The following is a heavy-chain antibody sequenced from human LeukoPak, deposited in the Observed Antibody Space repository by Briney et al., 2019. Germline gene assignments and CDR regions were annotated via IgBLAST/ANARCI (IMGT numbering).Heavy chain of an antibody. CDR1: GFTLSSYG. D-gene: IGHD3-9*01. Sequence: PGGSLRLSCAASGFTLSSYGMSWVRQAPGKGLEWVSAITGRGGTTHYADSVKGRFTISRDNSKSTLYLQMNSLRAEDTAVYYCAKGLRLYFDILTGYFDYWGQGTLVTVSS. V-gene: IGHV3-23*01. CDR3: AKGLRLYFDILTGYFDY. CDR2: ITGRGGTT. J-gene: IGHJ4*02.